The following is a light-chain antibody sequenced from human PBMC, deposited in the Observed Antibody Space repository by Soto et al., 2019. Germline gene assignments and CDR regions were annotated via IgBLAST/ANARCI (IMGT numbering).Light chain of an antibody. Sequence: DIVMTQSTLSLPVTPGEPASISCRCSQSLLHSNGYNYLSWSPQRPGQSPRRLIYKISKRDSGVPDRFSGSGPGTDFTLKISGVEAEDVGLYYCMQGTHWPQTFGQGTKVAI. CDR2: KIS. V-gene: IGKV2-30*02. CDR3: MQGTHWPQT. CDR1: QSLLHSNGYNY. J-gene: IGKJ1*01.